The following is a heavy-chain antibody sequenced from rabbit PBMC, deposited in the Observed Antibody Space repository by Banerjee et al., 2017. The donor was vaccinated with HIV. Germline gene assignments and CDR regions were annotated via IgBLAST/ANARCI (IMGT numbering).Heavy chain of an antibody. CDR1: GFSFSSSYY. CDR2: IYTGSGST. D-gene: IGHD6-1*01. CDR3: ARGGIGYSSYDFNNL. J-gene: IGHJ4*01. Sequence: QSLEESGGGLVQPEGSLTLTCTASGFSFSSSYYMCWVRQAPGKGLEWIGCIYTGSGSTYYVSWAKGRFTISKTSSTTVTLQMTSLTAADTATYFCARGGIGYSSYDFNNLWGQGTLVTVS. V-gene: IGHV1S40*01.